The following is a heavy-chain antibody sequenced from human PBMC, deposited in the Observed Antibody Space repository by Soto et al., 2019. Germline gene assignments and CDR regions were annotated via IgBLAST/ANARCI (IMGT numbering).Heavy chain of an antibody. CDR2: IIPIFGTA. CDR1: GGPFSSYA. D-gene: IGHD6-6*01. Sequence: QVQLVQSGAEVKKPGSSVKVSCKASGGPFSSYAISWVRQAPGQGLEWMGGIIPIFGTANYAQKFQGRVKSTAENSTSTSYMELSRLRSEVTSVYSCASSIAEGGAYYYYFCMDVWGQGTPVTVSS. CDR3: ASSIAEGGAYYYYFCMDV. V-gene: IGHV1-69*06. J-gene: IGHJ6*02.